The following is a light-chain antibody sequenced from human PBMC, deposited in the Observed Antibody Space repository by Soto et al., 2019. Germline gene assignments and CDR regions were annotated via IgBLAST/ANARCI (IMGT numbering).Light chain of an antibody. J-gene: IGKJ5*01. CDR3: QQYHWAPDT. Sequence: EIVLTQSPATLTLSPGESATLSCRATRSVSSYLAWYQQKPGQAPRLLIYGASSRATGIPDRFSGSGSGTDFTPTISRLEPEDFAVYYCQQYHWAPDTFGQGTRLEI. CDR2: GAS. V-gene: IGKV3-20*01. CDR1: RSVSSY.